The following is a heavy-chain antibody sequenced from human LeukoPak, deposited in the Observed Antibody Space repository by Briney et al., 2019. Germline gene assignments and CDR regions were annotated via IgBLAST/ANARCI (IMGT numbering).Heavy chain of an antibody. CDR3: ARVGYSYGYTYLDY. CDR2: IIAGNGNT. V-gene: IGHV1-3*01. J-gene: IGHJ4*02. CDR1: GYTLTSYA. D-gene: IGHD5-18*01. Sequence: GASVKVSCKASGYTLTSYAMHWVRQAPGQRLEWMGWIIAGNGNTKYSQKFQGRVTITRDTSASTAYMELSSLRSEDTAVYYCARVGYSYGYTYLDYWGQGTLVTVSS.